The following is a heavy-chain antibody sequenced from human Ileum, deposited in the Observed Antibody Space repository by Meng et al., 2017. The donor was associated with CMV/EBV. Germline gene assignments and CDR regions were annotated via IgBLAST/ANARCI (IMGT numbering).Heavy chain of an antibody. CDR1: GFAVSSDY. CDR2: IYRGGST. CDR3: ARASVATGGGDY. D-gene: IGHD5-12*01. V-gene: IGHV3-66*02. Sequence: GESLKISCAASGFAVSSDYMSWVRQAPGKGLEWVSVIYRGGSTFYADSVKGRFIISRDTSTNTVHLQMNRLRPEDSAVYYCARASVATGGGDYWGLGTLVTVAS. J-gene: IGHJ4*02.